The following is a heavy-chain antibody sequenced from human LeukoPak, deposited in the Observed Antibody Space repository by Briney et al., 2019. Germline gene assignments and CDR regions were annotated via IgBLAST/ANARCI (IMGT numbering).Heavy chain of an antibody. CDR3: PKEMRLIVRGLLLDD. CDR2: ISGSGGST. D-gene: IGHD3-10*02. V-gene: IGHV3-23*01. CDR1: GVTFSGYA. Sequence: GGSLRLTCAASGVTFSGYAWSWIRQAPGKGLEGVSVISGSGGSTDYADSVKGRFTISRDNSKKSLYLQMNPLRAEHSARYHCPKEMRLIVRGLLLDDWGQGTLVTVSS. J-gene: IGHJ4*02.